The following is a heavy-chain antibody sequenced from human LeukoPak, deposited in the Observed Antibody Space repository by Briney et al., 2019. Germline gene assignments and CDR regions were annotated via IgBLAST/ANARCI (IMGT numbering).Heavy chain of an antibody. Sequence: SVKVSCKASGGTFSSYAISWVGQAPGQGVEWMGGIIPVFGTANYAQKLQGRVTINADESTRTAYMELSRLRSEDTAVYYCATSGFIVVVPAAISVSSVGRSYYMDVWGKGTTVTVSS. CDR3: ATSGFIVVVPAAISVSSVGRSYYMDV. D-gene: IGHD2-2*01. V-gene: IGHV1-69*13. J-gene: IGHJ6*03. CDR2: IIPVFGTA. CDR1: GGTFSSYA.